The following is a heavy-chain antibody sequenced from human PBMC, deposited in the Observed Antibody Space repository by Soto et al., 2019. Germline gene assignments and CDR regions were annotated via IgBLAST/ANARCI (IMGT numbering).Heavy chain of an antibody. CDR3: ATTLQTTVTTIEYFQH. CDR1: GYTFTSYG. D-gene: IGHD4-17*01. CDR2: ISAYNGNT. J-gene: IGHJ1*01. V-gene: IGHV1-18*01. Sequence: QVQLVQSGAEVKKPGASVKVSCKASGYTFTSYGISWVRQAPGQGLEWMGWISAYNGNTNYAQKLKGRVTMTTDTSTSTAYMELRSLRSDDTAVYYCATTLQTTVTTIEYFQHWGQGTLVTVSS.